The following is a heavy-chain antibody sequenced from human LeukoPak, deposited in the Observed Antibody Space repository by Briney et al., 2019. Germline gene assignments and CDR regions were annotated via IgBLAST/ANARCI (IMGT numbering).Heavy chain of an antibody. V-gene: IGHV3-7*01. CDR2: IKQDGSEK. D-gene: IGHD3-16*01. Sequence: GGSLRLSCAASGFSFSSCYMSWVRQAPGKGLGWVANIKQDGSEKYYVDSVKGRFTISRDNAKNSLYLQMSSLRVDDTAVYYCAREFRGVFDSWGQGTLVTVSS. J-gene: IGHJ4*02. CDR3: AREFRGVFDS. CDR1: GFSFSSCY.